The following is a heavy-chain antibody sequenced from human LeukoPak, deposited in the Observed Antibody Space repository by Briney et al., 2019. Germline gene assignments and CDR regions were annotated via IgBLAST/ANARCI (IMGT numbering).Heavy chain of an antibody. CDR2: IYHSGNT. CDR1: GYSISSGYY. CDR3: ARENYYFDY. Sequence: PETLSLTCTVSGYSISSGYYWGWIRQPPGKGLEWIANIYHSGNTDDNPSLKSRVTISMDTSKNQFSLKLSSVTAADTAMYYCARENYYFDYWGHGTLVTVSS. V-gene: IGHV4-38-2*02. J-gene: IGHJ4*01.